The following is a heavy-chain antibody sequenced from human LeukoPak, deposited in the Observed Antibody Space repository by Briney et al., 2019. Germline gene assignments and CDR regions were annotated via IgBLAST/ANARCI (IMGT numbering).Heavy chain of an antibody. CDR3: ARDGERWLSKELDY. Sequence: HSGGSLRLSCAASGFTFSSYWMHWVRQAPGKGLVWGSRINSDGSNTSYADSVKGRFTISRDNAKNTLYLQMNSLRAEDTAVYYCARDGERWLSKELDYWGQGTLVTVSS. CDR2: INSDGSNT. J-gene: IGHJ4*02. D-gene: IGHD5-24*01. V-gene: IGHV3-74*01. CDR1: GFTFSSYW.